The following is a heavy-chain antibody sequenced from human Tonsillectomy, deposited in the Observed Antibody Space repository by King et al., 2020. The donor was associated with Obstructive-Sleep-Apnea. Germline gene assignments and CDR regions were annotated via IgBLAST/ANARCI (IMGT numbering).Heavy chain of an antibody. Sequence: VQLVESGAEVKKPGASVKVACKASGYTFNSYGINWVRQAPGQGLEWVGWISSYNSNTNYAQKLQGRVTMTTDTSTSIAYMELRGLRSDDTAGYYCSRDLREGYSSSWYPYYYGLDVWGQGTTVTVSS. CDR3: SRDLREGYSSSWYPYYYGLDV. J-gene: IGHJ6*02. CDR2: ISSYNSNT. CDR1: GYTFNSYG. V-gene: IGHV1-18*04. D-gene: IGHD6-13*01.